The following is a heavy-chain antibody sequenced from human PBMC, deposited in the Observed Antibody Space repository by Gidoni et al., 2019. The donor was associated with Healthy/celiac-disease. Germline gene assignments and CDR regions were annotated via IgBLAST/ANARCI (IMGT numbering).Heavy chain of an antibody. Sequence: QITLKESGPTLVKPTQTLTLTCTFSGFSLSTSGVGVGWIRQPPGKALEWLALIYWDDDKRYSPPLKSRLTITKDTSKNQVVLTITNMDPVDTATYYCAHAGRWLGNFDYWGQGTLVTVSS. CDR2: IYWDDDK. CDR1: GFSLSTSGVG. D-gene: IGHD6-19*01. J-gene: IGHJ4*02. CDR3: AHAGRWLGNFDY. V-gene: IGHV2-5*02.